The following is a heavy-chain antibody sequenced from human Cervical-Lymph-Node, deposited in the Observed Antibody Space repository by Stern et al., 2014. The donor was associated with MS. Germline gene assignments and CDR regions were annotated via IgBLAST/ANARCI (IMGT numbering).Heavy chain of an antibody. J-gene: IGHJ4*02. CDR3: ARNAVLDY. Sequence: QMQPVQSGPRLVKPSETLSLTCTVSGGSITTYYWNWIRQPPGKGLEWIGYFDHTGTTTYHPSLKSRVTISPDTSKNQLSLRLTAVTAADTAVYYCARNAVLDYWGQGILVTVSS. CDR2: FDHTGTT. V-gene: IGHV4-59*01. D-gene: IGHD2-2*01. CDR1: GGSITTYY.